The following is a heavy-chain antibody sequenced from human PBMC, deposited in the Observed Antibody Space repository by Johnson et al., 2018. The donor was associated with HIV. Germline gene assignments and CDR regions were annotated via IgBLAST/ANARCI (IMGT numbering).Heavy chain of an antibody. CDR3: ARERIAAAGLDAFDI. D-gene: IGHD6-13*01. Sequence: VQLVESGGGLIQPGGSLRLSCVASGFTFSSYGMNWVRQAPGKGLEWVSVFYSDSNTYSSDSVKGRFTISRDNSKNTLYLQMNSLRAEDTAVYYCARERIAAAGLDAFDIWGQGTMVTVSS. V-gene: IGHV3-66*01. J-gene: IGHJ3*02. CDR2: FYSDSNT. CDR1: GFTFSSYG.